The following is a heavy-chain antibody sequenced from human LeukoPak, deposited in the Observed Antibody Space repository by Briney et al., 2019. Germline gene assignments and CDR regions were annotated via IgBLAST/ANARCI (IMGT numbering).Heavy chain of an antibody. CDR1: GGSISSSCYY. Sequence: PSETRSLTCTVSGGSISSSCYYWGWIRQPPGKGLEWLGSIYYSGSPCYHPSLKSRVTISVDTSKNQFSLKLSSVTAAHTAVYYCARVSHYYYYYMDVWGKGTTVTVSS. CDR3: ARVSHYYYYYMDV. V-gene: IGHV4-39*07. J-gene: IGHJ6*03. D-gene: IGHD4-23*01. CDR2: IYYSGSP.